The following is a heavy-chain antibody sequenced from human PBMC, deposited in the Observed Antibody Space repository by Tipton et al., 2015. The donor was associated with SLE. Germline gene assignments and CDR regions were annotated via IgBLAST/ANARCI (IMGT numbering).Heavy chain of an antibody. J-gene: IGHJ1*01. D-gene: IGHD3-22*01. V-gene: IGHV3-33*08. CDR2: IWYDGSNK. CDR1: GFTFSSYA. CDR3: ARDHYYDSSGMFQH. Sequence: SLRLSCAASGFTFSSYAMSWVRQAPGKGLEWVAVIWYDGSNKYYADSVKGRFTISRDNAKNSLYLQMNSLRAEDTALYYCARDHYYDSSGMFQHWGQGTLVTVTS.